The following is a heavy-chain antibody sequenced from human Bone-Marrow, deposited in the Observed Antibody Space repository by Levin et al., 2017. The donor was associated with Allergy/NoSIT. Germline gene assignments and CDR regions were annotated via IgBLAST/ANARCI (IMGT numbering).Heavy chain of an antibody. D-gene: IGHD3-22*01. J-gene: IGHJ6*02. CDR3: ATCGRRGSSGYWVYYYYAMDV. CDR2: IKSPSDGGTT. V-gene: IGHV3-15*01. CDR1: GLTFSNAW. Sequence: PGGSLRLSCAASGLTFSNAWMSWVRQAPGKGLEWIGRIKSPSDGGTTDYAAPVKGRFTISRDESKNTVYLQLNSLKIEDTAVYYCATCGRRGSSGYWVYYYYAMDVWGQGTTVTVSS.